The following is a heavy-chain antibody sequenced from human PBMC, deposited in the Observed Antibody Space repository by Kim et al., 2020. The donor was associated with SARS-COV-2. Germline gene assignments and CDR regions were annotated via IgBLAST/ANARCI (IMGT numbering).Heavy chain of an antibody. CDR1: GGSFSGYY. Sequence: SETLSLTCAVYGGSFSGYYWSWIRQPPGKGLEWIGEINHSGSTNYNPSLKSRVTISVDTSKNQFSLKLSSVTAADTAAYYCARVSGFNWNYVNWFDPWGQGTLVTVSS. D-gene: IGHD1-7*01. V-gene: IGHV4-34*01. CDR2: INHSGST. CDR3: ARVSGFNWNYVNWFDP. J-gene: IGHJ5*02.